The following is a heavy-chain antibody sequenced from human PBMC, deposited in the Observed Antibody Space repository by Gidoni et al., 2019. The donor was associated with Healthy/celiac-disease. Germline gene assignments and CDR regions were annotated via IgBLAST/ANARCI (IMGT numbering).Heavy chain of an antibody. J-gene: IGHJ4*02. CDR1: GFTFSSSR. CDR3: ARDDEAAYCGGDCYSGFDY. CDR2: ISSSSSYI. D-gene: IGHD2-21*01. V-gene: IGHV3-21*01. Sequence: VQLVESVGGLVKPWWSLRLSCAASGFTFSSSRMNWVSQAPGKGLEGVASISSSSSYIYYADSVKGRFTISRDNAKNSLYLQMNSLRAEDTAVYYCARDDEAAYCGGDCYSGFDYWGQGTLVTVSS.